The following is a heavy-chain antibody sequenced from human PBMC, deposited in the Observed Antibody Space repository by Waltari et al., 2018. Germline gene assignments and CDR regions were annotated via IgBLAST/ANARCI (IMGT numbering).Heavy chain of an antibody. CDR3: ARDGHCSSTSCPFDY. J-gene: IGHJ4*02. CDR2: IKQDGSEK. Sequence: EVQLVESGGGLVQPGGSLRLSCAASGFTFSSYWMNWVRQAPGKGLEWGANIKQDGSEKYYVDFVKGRFTISRDNAKNSLYLQMNSLRAEDTAVYYCARDGHCSSTSCPFDYWGQGTLVTVSS. CDR1: GFTFSSYW. D-gene: IGHD2-2*03. V-gene: IGHV3-7*01.